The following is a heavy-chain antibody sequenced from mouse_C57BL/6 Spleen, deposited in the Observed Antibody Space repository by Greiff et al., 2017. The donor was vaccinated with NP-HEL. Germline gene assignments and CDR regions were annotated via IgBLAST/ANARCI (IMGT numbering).Heavy chain of an antibody. CDR3: ARSRGYPYYYAMDY. V-gene: IGHV1-39*01. Sequence: VQLKQSGPELVKPGASVKISCKASGYSFTDYNMNWVKQSNGKSLEWIGVINPNYGTTSYNQKFKGKATLTVDQSSSTAYMQLNSLTSEDSAVYYCARSRGYPYYYAMDYWGQGTSVTVSS. CDR2: INPNYGTT. D-gene: IGHD2-2*01. CDR1: GYSFTDYN. J-gene: IGHJ4*01.